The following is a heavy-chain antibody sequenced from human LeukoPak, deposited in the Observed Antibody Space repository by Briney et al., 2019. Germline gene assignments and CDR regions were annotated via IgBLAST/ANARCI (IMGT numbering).Heavy chain of an antibody. CDR2: IYYTGTT. Sequence: SETLSLTCTVSGGSINNYYWSWIRQPPGKQLEWIGTIYYTGTTNYHPSLESRVTISIDTSQTQFSLTLKSVTAADTAVYYCAREERGYSGYATLDYWGQGTLVTVSS. V-gene: IGHV4-59*12. CDR1: GGSINNYY. CDR3: AREERGYSGYATLDY. J-gene: IGHJ4*02. D-gene: IGHD5-12*01.